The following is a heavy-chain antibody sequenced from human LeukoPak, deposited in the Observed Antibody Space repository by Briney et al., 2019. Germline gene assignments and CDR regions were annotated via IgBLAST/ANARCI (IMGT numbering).Heavy chain of an antibody. CDR1: GGSISSSSYY. Sequence: SETLSLTCTVSGGSISSSSYYWGWIRQPPGKGLEWIGSIYYSGSTYYNPSLKSRVTISVDTSKNQFSLKLSSVTAADTAVYYCAGDRGGYSSSWSGRYFDYWGQGTLVIVSS. D-gene: IGHD6-13*01. V-gene: IGHV4-39*07. CDR3: AGDRGGYSSSWSGRYFDY. CDR2: IYYSGST. J-gene: IGHJ4*02.